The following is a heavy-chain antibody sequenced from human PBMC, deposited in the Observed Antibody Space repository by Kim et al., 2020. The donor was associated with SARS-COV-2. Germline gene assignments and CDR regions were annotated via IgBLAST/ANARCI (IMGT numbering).Heavy chain of an antibody. D-gene: IGHD6-13*01. V-gene: IGHV3-66*02. CDR2: IYSGGIT. CDR1: GFIVSSNY. J-gene: IGHJ4*02. Sequence: GGSLRLSCAASGFIVSSNYMSWVRQAPGRGLEWVSVIYSGGITYYADSVKGRFTISRDNSKNTVCLQMNSLRAEDTAVYYCARGLAAAGVDYWGQGSLVTVSS. CDR3: ARGLAAAGVDY.